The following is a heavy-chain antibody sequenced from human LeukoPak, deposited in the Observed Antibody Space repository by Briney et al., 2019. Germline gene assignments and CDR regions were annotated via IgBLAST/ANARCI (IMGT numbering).Heavy chain of an antibody. J-gene: IGHJ4*02. CDR3: ARIAVAGTNLDY. CDR2: IYYSGST. CDR1: GGSISSSSYY. V-gene: IGHV4-39*07. Sequence: SETLSLTCTVSGGSISSSSYYWGWIRQPPGKGLEWIGSIYYSGSTYYNPSLKSRVTVSVDTSKNQFSLKLSSVTAADTAVYYCARIAVAGTNLDYWGQGTLVTVSS. D-gene: IGHD6-19*01.